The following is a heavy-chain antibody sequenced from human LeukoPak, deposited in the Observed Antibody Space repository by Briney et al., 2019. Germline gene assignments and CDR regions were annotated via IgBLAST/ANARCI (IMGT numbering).Heavy chain of an antibody. Sequence: SETLSLTCTVSGGSISSYCWSWIRQPPGKGLEWIGYIYYSGSTNYNPSLKSRVTISVDTSKNQFSLKLSSVTAADTAVYYCARLYDSSGYYQRHYYYGMDVWGQGTTVTVSS. CDR1: GGSISSYC. J-gene: IGHJ6*02. V-gene: IGHV4-59*08. CDR2: IYYSGST. D-gene: IGHD3-22*01. CDR3: ARLYDSSGYYQRHYYYGMDV.